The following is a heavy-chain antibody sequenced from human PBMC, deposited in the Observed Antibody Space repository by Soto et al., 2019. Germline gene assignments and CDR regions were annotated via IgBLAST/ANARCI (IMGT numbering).Heavy chain of an antibody. Sequence: EVQLVESGGGLVQPGGSLRLSCAASGFTFSSYWMNWVRQAPGKGLVWVSRINSDGSSTSYADSVKGRFTISRDNAKNTLYLQMNSLRDEDTAVYYCARGGSRSSSPTSGGMDVWGQGTTVTVSS. V-gene: IGHV3-74*01. J-gene: IGHJ6*02. D-gene: IGHD6-6*01. CDR3: ARGGSRSSSPTSGGMDV. CDR2: INSDGSST. CDR1: GFTFSSYW.